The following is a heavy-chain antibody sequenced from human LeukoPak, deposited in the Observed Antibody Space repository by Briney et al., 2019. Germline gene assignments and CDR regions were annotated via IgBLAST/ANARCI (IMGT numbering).Heavy chain of an antibody. Sequence: GGSLRLSCAASGFTFSSYWMSWVRQAPGKGLEWVANIKQDGSEKYYVDSVKGRCTISRDNAKNSLYLQMNSLRAEDTAVYYCARVEYSSDYYYYYYMDVWGKGTTVTVSS. CDR2: IKQDGSEK. D-gene: IGHD6-19*01. CDR3: ARVEYSSDYYYYYYMDV. CDR1: GFTFSSYW. V-gene: IGHV3-7*01. J-gene: IGHJ6*03.